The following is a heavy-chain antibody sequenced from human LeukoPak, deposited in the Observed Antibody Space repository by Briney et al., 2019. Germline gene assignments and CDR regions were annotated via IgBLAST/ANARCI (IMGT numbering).Heavy chain of an antibody. CDR2: ISYDGSNK. Sequence: PGRSLRLSCAASGFTFSSYGMHWVRQAPGKGLEWVAVISYDGSNKYYADSVKGRFTISRDNSKNTLYLQMNSLRTEDTAIYYCAKEDVVVISIRYFQHWGESTLHTVSS. CDR1: GFTFSSYG. V-gene: IGHV3-30*18. J-gene: IGHJ1*01. D-gene: IGHD3-22*01. CDR3: AKEDVVVISIRYFQH.